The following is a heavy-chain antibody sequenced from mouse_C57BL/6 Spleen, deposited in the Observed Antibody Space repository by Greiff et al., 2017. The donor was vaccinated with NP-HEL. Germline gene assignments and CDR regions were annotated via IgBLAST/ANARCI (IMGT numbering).Heavy chain of an antibody. Sequence: EVMLVESEGGLVQPGSSMKLSCTASGFTFSDYYMAWVRQVPEKGLEWVANINYDGSSTYYLDSLKSRFIISRDNAKNILYLQMSSLKSEDTATYYCARRTLNWYFDVWGTGTTVTVSS. CDR2: INYDGSST. CDR3: ARRTLNWYFDV. V-gene: IGHV5-16*01. CDR1: GFTFSDYY. D-gene: IGHD6-1*01. J-gene: IGHJ1*03.